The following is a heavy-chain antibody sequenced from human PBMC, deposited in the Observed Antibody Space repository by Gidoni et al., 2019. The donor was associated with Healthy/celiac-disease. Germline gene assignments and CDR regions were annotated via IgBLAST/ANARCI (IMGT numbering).Heavy chain of an antibody. CDR1: ADSVSSNSAA. D-gene: IGHD1-7*01. Sequence: QVQLQQSGPGLVKPSQTLSLTCAISADSVSSNSAAWNWIRPAPSRGLEWRGRTYYRSKWYNDYAVPVKSRITINPDTSKNQCSLQLNSVTPEDTAVYYCAKGNWNYEGNWFEPWGQGTLVTVSS. CDR2: TYYRSKWYN. V-gene: IGHV6-1*01. CDR3: AKGNWNYEGNWFEP. J-gene: IGHJ5*02.